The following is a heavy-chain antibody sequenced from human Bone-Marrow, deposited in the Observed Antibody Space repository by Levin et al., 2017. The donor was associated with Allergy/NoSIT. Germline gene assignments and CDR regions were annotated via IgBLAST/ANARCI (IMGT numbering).Heavy chain of an antibody. V-gene: IGHV3-30*18. CDR2: ISFDGRNQ. CDR3: AKSARPLNYYYYGMDV. D-gene: IGHD6-6*01. Sequence: GGSLRLSCAASGFTFSSYGLHWVRRAPGKGLEWVAVISFDGRNQFYGDSVKGRFTVSRDSSNNTLYLHMHSLRAEDTAVYSCAKSARPLNYYYYGMDVWGQGTTVTVSS. J-gene: IGHJ6*02. CDR1: GFTFSSYG.